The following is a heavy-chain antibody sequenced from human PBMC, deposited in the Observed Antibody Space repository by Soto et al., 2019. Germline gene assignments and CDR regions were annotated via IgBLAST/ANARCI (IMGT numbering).Heavy chain of an antibody. V-gene: IGHV3-23*01. CDR2: MSGSGENI. J-gene: IGHJ4*02. D-gene: IGHD6-19*01. Sequence: PGGSLRLSCAASGVTFNSFGMSWVRQAPGKGLEWVSGMSGSGENIDYADSVRGRFTISRDNSKNTLYLQMNSLRAEDTAIYYCATVGSSGWLAHLDSWGQGTLVTVSS. CDR3: ATVGSSGWLAHLDS. CDR1: GVTFNSFG.